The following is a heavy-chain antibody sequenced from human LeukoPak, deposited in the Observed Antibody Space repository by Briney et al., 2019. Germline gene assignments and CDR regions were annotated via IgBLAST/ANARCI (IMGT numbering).Heavy chain of an antibody. V-gene: IGHV3-7*01. J-gene: IGHJ4*02. CDR1: GYTFSIYW. CDR2: IKQDGSKT. D-gene: IGHD1-26*01. Sequence: GGSLRLSCAASGYTFSIYWMNWVRQAPGKGLEWVASIKQDGSKTYYMESVQGRFTISRDNDMNFLYLQLSSLRAEDTAVYYCTRENSGSLSLEYWGQGTLVTVSS. CDR3: TRENSGSLSLEY.